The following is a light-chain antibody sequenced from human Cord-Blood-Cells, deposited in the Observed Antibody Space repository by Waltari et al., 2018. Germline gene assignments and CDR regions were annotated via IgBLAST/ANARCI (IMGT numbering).Light chain of an antibody. CDR1: QSLSSY. Sequence: EIVLTQSTATLSSSPGERATLSCRASQSLSSYLAWYQQKPGQAPRLLIYDASNRATGIPARFSGSGSGTDFTLTISSLEPEDFAVYYCQQRSNWSFTFGPGTKVDIK. V-gene: IGKV3-11*01. CDR2: DAS. CDR3: QQRSNWSFT. J-gene: IGKJ3*01.